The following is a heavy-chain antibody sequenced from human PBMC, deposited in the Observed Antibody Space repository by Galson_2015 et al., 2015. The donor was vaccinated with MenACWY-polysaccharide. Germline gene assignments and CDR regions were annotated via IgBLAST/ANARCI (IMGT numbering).Heavy chain of an antibody. CDR2: ISYDGSNK. J-gene: IGHJ6*02. CDR3: ARTYCSRTTCYGMDV. V-gene: IGHV3-30-3*01. Sequence: SLRLSCAASGFTFSSYAIHWARQAPGKGLEWVAIISYDGSNKYYADSVKGQFTISRDNSKNTMYLQMNSLKSDDTAVYYCARTYCSRTTCYGMDVWGQGTTVTVSS. CDR1: GFTFSSYA. D-gene: IGHD2/OR15-2a*01.